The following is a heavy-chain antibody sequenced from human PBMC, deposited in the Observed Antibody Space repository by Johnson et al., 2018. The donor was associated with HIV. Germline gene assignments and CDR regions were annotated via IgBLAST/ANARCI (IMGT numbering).Heavy chain of an antibody. CDR2: ISGSGMRA. V-gene: IGHV3-23*04. CDR1: GFTFSSYA. CDR3: AKDSGNYGDNVFDI. Sequence: MQLVESGGGVVQPGRSLRLSCAASGFTFSSYAMHWVRQAPGKGLVWVSAISGSGMRAYYGDSVKGQFTISRDNSKNTLYLQMKNLTAEDTAIYFCAKDSGNYGDNVFDIWGQGTTVTVSS. D-gene: IGHD3-10*01. J-gene: IGHJ3*02.